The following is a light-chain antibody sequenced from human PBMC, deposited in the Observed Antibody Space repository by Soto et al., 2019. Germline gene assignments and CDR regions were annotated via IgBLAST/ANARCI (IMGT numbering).Light chain of an antibody. Sequence: DIQMTQSPSSVSASVGDRVTITCRASQGIGSWLAWYQQKPGKAPNLLIYGASRLQSGGPSRFSGSGSGTDFTLTISSLQPEDFATYFCQQANSFPPWTFGQGTKVEIK. CDR3: QQANSFPPWT. CDR1: QGIGSW. V-gene: IGKV1-12*01. J-gene: IGKJ1*01. CDR2: GAS.